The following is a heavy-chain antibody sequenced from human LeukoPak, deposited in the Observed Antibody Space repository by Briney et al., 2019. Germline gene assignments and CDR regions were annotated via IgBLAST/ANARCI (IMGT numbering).Heavy chain of an antibody. V-gene: IGHV3-48*03. J-gene: IGHJ6*03. Sequence: PGGPLRLSCAASGFTFSSYEINWVRQAPGKGLEWLSHISTSGSSIHYADSVKGRFTISRDNAKNSLYLQMNSLRVEDTAVYYCARDATTELGTVYMDVWGKGTTATISS. D-gene: IGHD4-17*01. CDR3: ARDATTELGTVYMDV. CDR2: ISTSGSSI. CDR1: GFTFSSYE.